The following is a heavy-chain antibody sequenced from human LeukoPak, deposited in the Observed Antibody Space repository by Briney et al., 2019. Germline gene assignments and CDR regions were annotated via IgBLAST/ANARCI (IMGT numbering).Heavy chain of an antibody. V-gene: IGHV1-18*01. J-gene: IGHJ5*02. CDR2: ISAYNGNT. D-gene: IGHD3-9*01. Sequence: ASVKVSCKASGYTFTSYGISWVRQAPGQGLEWMGWISAYNGNTNYAQKLQGRVTMTTDTSTSTAYMELRSLRSDDTAVYYCARGLKRYFDWSSNWFDPWGQGTLVTVSS. CDR3: ARGLKRYFDWSSNWFDP. CDR1: GYTFTSYG.